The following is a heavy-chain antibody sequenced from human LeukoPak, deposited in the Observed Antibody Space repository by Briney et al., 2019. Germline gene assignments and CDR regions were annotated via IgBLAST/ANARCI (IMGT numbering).Heavy chain of an antibody. V-gene: IGHV3-33*06. J-gene: IGHJ3*01. CDR3: AKGFSGRGYYVFGAFDF. CDR2: IWYDGSNE. D-gene: IGHD3-22*01. Sequence: PGRSLRLSCVASGFTFSNYDMYWVRQTPGKGLEWVALIWYDGSNEYYADSVRGRFTISRDNSKNTLYLQMDSLRAEDTAVYYCAKGFSGRGYYVFGAFDFWGQGTMATISS. CDR1: GFTFSNYD.